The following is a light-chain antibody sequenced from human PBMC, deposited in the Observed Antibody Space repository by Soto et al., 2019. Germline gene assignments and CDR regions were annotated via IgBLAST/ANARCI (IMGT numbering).Light chain of an antibody. CDR3: KQYKNWPPIN. Sequence: EIVMTQSPAILSVSSGERATLSRRASPYLWTSVAWYQQKPGQAPRLLIYGASTRATGIPARFSGSGSGTEFTLSISSLQSEDSAVYYCKQYKNWPPINFGQGTRLEIK. V-gene: IGKV3-15*01. J-gene: IGKJ5*01. CDR1: PYLWTS. CDR2: GAS.